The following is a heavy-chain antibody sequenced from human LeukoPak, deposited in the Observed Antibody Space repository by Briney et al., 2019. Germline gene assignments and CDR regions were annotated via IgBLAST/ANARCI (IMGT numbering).Heavy chain of an antibody. Sequence: GGSLRLSCAASGFTFSSYGMHWVRQAPGEGLEWVAVISYDGSNKYYADSVKGRFTISRDNSKNTLYLQMNSLRAEDTAVYYCARAAPSIIAVAEIPDYWGQGTLVAVSS. CDR2: ISYDGSNK. V-gene: IGHV3-30*03. J-gene: IGHJ4*02. D-gene: IGHD6-19*01. CDR1: GFTFSSYG. CDR3: ARAAPSIIAVAEIPDY.